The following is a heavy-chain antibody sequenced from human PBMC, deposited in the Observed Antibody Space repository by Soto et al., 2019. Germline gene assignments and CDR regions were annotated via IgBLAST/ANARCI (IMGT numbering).Heavy chain of an antibody. V-gene: IGHV3-74*01. D-gene: IGHD3-3*01. CDR1: GFTFSSYW. CDR2: IDNDGSST. J-gene: IGHJ4*02. CDR3: ARSEWQNDFDY. Sequence: EVQLVESGGGLVQPGGSLRLSCAASGFTFSSYWMHWVLQAPGKGMVWVSRIDNDGSSTNNADSVKGRFTSSRDNAKNTLYLQMNSLRAEDTAVYYCARSEWQNDFDYWGQGTLVTVSS.